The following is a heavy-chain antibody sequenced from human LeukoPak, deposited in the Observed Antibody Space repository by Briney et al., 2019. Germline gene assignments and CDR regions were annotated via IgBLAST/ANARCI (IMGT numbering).Heavy chain of an antibody. CDR2: INPNSGGT. D-gene: IGHD3-10*01. CDR3: ARGLLWFGELKAIDY. CDR1: GYTFSSYTY. J-gene: IGHJ4*02. V-gene: IGHV1-2*02. Sequence: ASVKVSCKTSGYTFSSYTYGISWVRQAPGQGLEWMGWINPNSGGTNYAQKFQGRVTMTRDTSISTAYMELSRLRSDDTAVYYCARGLLWFGELKAIDYWGQGTLVTVSS.